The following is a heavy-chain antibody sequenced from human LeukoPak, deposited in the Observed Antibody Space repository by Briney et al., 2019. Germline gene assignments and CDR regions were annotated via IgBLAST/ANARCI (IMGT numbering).Heavy chain of an antibody. D-gene: IGHD2-2*01. CDR1: GSISGYY. CDR3: ARQKCTSTSCLTKNAFDI. V-gene: IGHV4-4*09. CDR2: IYTSGST. J-gene: IGHJ3*02. Sequence: TPSETLSLTCTVSGSISGYYWSWIRQPPGKGLEWIGCIYTSGSTNYNPSLESRVTISVDTSKNQFSLDLSSVTAADTAVYYCARQKCTSTSCLTKNAFDIWGQGTMVTVSS.